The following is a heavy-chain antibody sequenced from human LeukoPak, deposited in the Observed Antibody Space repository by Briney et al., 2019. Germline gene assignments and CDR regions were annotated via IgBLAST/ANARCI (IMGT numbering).Heavy chain of an antibody. J-gene: IGHJ6*02. CDR1: GFTFSSYS. CDR2: ISSSSSYM. Sequence: GGSLRLSCAASGFTFSSYSMNWVRQAPGKGLEWVSSISSSSSYMYYVDSVKGRFTISRDNAKNSLYLQMNSLRAEDTALYYCAKVNIAVAGDYGMDVWGQGTTVTVSS. V-gene: IGHV3-21*04. CDR3: AKVNIAVAGDYGMDV. D-gene: IGHD6-19*01.